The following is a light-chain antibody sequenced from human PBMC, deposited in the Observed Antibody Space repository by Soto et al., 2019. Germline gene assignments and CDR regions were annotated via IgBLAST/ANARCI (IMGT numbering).Light chain of an antibody. Sequence: EIVMTQSPATLSVSPGERATLSCRASQSVSNNLAWYQQKPGQAPNLLIYGASTRATGVPARFNGSGSGAEFTLTISSLQSEDFAVYYCQQYSGGPTFGQGTKVEVK. J-gene: IGKJ1*01. CDR1: QSVSNN. CDR2: GAS. CDR3: QQYSGGPT. V-gene: IGKV3-15*01.